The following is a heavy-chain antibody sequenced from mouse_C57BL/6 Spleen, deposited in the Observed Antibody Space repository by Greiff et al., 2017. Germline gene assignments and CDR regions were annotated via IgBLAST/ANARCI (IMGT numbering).Heavy chain of an antibody. CDR3: TKYSNYVGWFAY. Sequence: QVQLQQSGAELVRPGASVTLSCKASGYTFTDYEMHWVKQTPVHGLEWIGAIDPETGGTAYNQKFKGKAILTADKSSSTAYMELRSLTSEDSAVXYCTKYSNYVGWFAYWGQEALGTVSA. CDR2: IDPETGGT. CDR1: GYTFTDYE. J-gene: IGHJ3*01. D-gene: IGHD2-5*01. V-gene: IGHV1-15*01.